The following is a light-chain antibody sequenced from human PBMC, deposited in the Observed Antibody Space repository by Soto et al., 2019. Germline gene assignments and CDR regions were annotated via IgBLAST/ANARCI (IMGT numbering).Light chain of an antibody. Sequence: DIKMTQSPSTLSAKVGDRVTITCRASQSISSWLAWYQQKPGKAPKLLIYDVSSLQSGVPSRFSGSGSGTEFTLTISSLQPDDFATYYCQQYNSYSPWTFGQGTLLENK. CDR1: QSISSW. V-gene: IGKV1-5*01. J-gene: IGKJ5*01. CDR2: DVS. CDR3: QQYNSYSPWT.